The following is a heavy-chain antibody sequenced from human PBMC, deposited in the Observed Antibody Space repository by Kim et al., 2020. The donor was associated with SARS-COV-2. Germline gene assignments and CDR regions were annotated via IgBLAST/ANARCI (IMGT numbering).Heavy chain of an antibody. D-gene: IGHD3-22*01. V-gene: IGHV3-53*04. J-gene: IGHJ6*02. Sequence: GGSLRLSCAASGFTVSSNYMSWVRQAPGKGLEWVSVIYSGGSTYYADSVKGRFTISRHNSKNTLYLQMNSLRAEDTAVYYCARPYYNDSSDLNMGWGHYYYGMDVWGQGTTVTVSS. CDR2: IYSGGST. CDR1: GFTVSSNY. CDR3: ARPYYNDSSDLNMGWGHYYYGMDV.